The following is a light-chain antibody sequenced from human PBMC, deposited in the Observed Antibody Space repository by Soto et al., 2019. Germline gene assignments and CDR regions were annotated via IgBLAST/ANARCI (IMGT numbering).Light chain of an antibody. CDR2: DAS. V-gene: IGKV1-5*01. CDR1: QSISSW. Sequence: DIQMTQSPSTLSASVGDRVTITCRASQSISSWLAWYQQKPGKAPKLLIYDASSLESGVRSRFSGSVSGTEFTLAISSLQPDDFATYYCQQYNSYPYTFGQGTKLEIK. CDR3: QQYNSYPYT. J-gene: IGKJ2*01.